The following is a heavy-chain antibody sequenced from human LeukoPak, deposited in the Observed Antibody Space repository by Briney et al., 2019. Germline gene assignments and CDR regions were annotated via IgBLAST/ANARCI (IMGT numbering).Heavy chain of an antibody. Sequence: GGSLRLSCEASGFTFSSYWMSRVRQAPEKGLDWVSVISGSAHKIRYADSVKGRFTTSRDNSENIVYLQMNNLRVEDTAVYYCAGRPTGYSSGYIHWGQGTLVTVSS. CDR3: AGRPTGYSSGYIH. J-gene: IGHJ4*02. CDR2: ISGSAHKI. CDR1: GFTFSSYW. V-gene: IGHV3-23*01. D-gene: IGHD5-18*01.